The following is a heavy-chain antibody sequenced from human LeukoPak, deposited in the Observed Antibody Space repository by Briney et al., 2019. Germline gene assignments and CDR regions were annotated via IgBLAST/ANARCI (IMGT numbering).Heavy chain of an antibody. CDR3: ARVRDYGDYWFDP. D-gene: IGHD4-17*01. V-gene: IGHV4-59*01. J-gene: IGHJ5*02. CDR2: IYYSGST. CDR1: GVSITNYY. Sequence: SETLSLTCTVSGVSITNYYWSWIRQPPGKGLEWIGYIYYSGSTNYNPSLKSRVTISVDTSKNQFSLKLNSVTAADTAVYYCARVRDYGDYWFDPWGQGTLVTVSS.